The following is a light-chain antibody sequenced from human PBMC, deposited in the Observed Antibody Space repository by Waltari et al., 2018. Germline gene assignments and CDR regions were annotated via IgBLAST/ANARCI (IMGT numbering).Light chain of an antibody. CDR2: KNN. CDR3: AARDDSLNWV. Sequence: QFVLTQSPSASGTPGQGVTISCSGSSYNIGMNSINWYQQLPGAPPKLLISKNNQRSSGVPDRFSASKSGTSASLAISGLRSEDEADYFCAARDDSLNWVFGGGTKLTVL. V-gene: IGLV1-44*01. J-gene: IGLJ3*02. CDR1: SYNIGMNS.